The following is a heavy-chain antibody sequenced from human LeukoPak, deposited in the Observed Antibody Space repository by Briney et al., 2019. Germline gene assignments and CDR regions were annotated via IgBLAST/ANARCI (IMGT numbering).Heavy chain of an antibody. Sequence: SETLSLTCTVSGYFISSGYYWGWIRQPPGKGLEWIGSIYHSGSTYYNPSLKSRVTISVDTSKNQFSLKLSSVTAADTAVYYCARDRGGYDAFDIWGQGTMVTVSS. CDR2: IYHSGST. J-gene: IGHJ3*02. D-gene: IGHD1-26*01. V-gene: IGHV4-38-2*02. CDR3: ARDRGGYDAFDI. CDR1: GYFISSGYY.